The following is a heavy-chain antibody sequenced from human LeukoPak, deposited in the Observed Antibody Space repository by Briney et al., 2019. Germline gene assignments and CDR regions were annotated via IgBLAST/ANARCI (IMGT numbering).Heavy chain of an antibody. Sequence: SEALSLTCSVSGDLIIGAPYFWSWVRQHPGKGLEWIAYTYYSGNTYYNPSLKSRVALSVDTSKNQFSLNLTSVTAADTAVYFCARVVGSTSSFDSWGQGTLVTVSS. J-gene: IGHJ5*01. V-gene: IGHV4-31*03. CDR2: TYYSGNT. CDR3: ARVVGSTSSFDS. CDR1: GDLIIGAPYF. D-gene: IGHD1-26*01.